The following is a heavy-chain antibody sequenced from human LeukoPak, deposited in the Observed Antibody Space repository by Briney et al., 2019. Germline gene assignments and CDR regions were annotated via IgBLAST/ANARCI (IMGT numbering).Heavy chain of an antibody. CDR3: ARVQYGDYDY. D-gene: IGHD4-17*01. CDR2: INHSGST. Sequence: MPSETLSLTCTVSGGSISPYYWSWIRQPPGKGLEWIGEINHSGSTNYNPSLKSRVTISVDTSKNQFSLKLSSVTAADTAVYYCARVQYGDYDYWGQGTLVTVSS. CDR1: GGSISPYY. V-gene: IGHV4-34*01. J-gene: IGHJ4*02.